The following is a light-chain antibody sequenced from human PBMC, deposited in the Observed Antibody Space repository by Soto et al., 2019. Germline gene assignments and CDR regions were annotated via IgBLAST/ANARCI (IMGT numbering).Light chain of an antibody. Sequence: EIVLTQSPGTLSLSPGEGATLSCRSSQDVGTNYLAWYQQKPGQAPRLLIFGASSRPSGVPGRFSGSGSGTDFTLTISRLESEDYAEYYGQQFMNSPYMYLFGQRNKLEI. CDR2: GAS. CDR3: QQFMNSPYMYL. CDR1: QDVGTNY. V-gene: IGKV3-20*01. J-gene: IGKJ2*01.